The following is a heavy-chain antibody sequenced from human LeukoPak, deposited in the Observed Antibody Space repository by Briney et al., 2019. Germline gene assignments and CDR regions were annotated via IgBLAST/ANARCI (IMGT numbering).Heavy chain of an antibody. D-gene: IGHD3-3*01. CDR1: GGTFSSYA. Sequence: SVKVSCKASGGTFSSYAISWVRQAPGQGLEWMGGIIPIFGTANYAQKFQGRVTITADESTSTAYMELSSLRSEDTAVYYCARDNYDFWSGYYTRTPFRPNYYYYYMDVWGKGTTVTVSS. CDR3: ARDNYDFWSGYYTRTPFRPNYYYYYMDV. V-gene: IGHV1-69*13. J-gene: IGHJ6*03. CDR2: IIPIFGTA.